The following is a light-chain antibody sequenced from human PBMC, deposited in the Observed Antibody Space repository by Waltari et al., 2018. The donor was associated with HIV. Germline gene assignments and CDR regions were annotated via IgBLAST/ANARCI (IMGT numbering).Light chain of an antibody. CDR2: AST. CDR1: PGIRND. CDR3: LQDFNYPWT. J-gene: IGKJ1*01. Sequence: AVQMTQSPSSVSGFLGDRVTITCRASPGIRNDLSWFQMKPGTAPKLLIYASTILQTGVPPRFSGSASGTHFTLTISNLQSEDFATYFCLQDFNYPWTFGQGTKVE. V-gene: IGKV1-6*02.